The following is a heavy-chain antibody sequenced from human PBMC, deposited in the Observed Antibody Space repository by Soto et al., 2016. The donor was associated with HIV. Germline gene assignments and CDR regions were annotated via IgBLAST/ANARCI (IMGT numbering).Heavy chain of an antibody. CDR2: INWNGGST. J-gene: IGHJ6*02. CDR1: GFTFDDYG. D-gene: IGHD3-10*01. V-gene: IGHV3-20*04. CDR3: ARDRGYYYGSGSSKAVYYYGMDV. Sequence: EVQLVESGGGVVRPGGSLRLSCAASGFTFDDYGMSWVRQAPGKGLEWVSGINWNGGSTGYVDSVKGRFTIFGDNAKNSLYLRMNSLRVEDTALYYCARDRGYYYGSGSSKAVYYYGMDVWGQGTTVTVSS.